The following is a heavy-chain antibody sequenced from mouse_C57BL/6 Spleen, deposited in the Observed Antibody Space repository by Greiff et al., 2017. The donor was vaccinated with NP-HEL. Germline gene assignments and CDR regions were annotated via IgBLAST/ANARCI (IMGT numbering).Heavy chain of an antibody. CDR2: IDPSDSYT. V-gene: IGHV1-69*01. Sequence: VKLQQPGAELVMPGASVKLSCKASGYTFTSYWMHWVKQRPGQGLEWIGEIDPSDSYTNYNQKFKGKSTLTVDKSSSTAYMQLSSLTSEDSAVYYCAQLTGKEGYYFDYWGQGTTLTVSS. CDR1: GYTFTSYW. D-gene: IGHD4-1*01. J-gene: IGHJ2*01. CDR3: AQLTGKEGYYFDY.